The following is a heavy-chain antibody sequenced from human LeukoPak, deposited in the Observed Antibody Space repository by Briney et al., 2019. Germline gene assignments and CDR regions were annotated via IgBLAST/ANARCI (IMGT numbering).Heavy chain of an antibody. CDR3: ARQLGYCGAGTCYFDS. Sequence: GGSLRLSCAASGFTFSSFALSWVRQAPGKGLEWVSAISTSGGDTYYADSVKGRFTVSRDNSKNTLYLLMNSLRAEDTAIYYCARQLGYCGAGTCYFDSWGQGTLVTVSS. V-gene: IGHV3-23*01. CDR1: GFTFSSFA. J-gene: IGHJ4*02. CDR2: ISTSGGDT. D-gene: IGHD2-15*01.